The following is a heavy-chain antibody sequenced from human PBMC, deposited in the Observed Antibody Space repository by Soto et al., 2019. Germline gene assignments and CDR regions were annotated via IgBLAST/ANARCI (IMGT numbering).Heavy chain of an antibody. CDR3: ARHEAGWYFDS. Sequence: SETLSLTCTVSRGSISSGTNYWAWIRQPPGKGLERIANIYYSGSTFYNPSLKSRVTISLDTSKNQFSLKLRSVTAADTTVYYCARHEAGWYFDSRGQGTLVTVSS. CDR1: RGSISSGTNY. V-gene: IGHV4-39*01. J-gene: IGHJ4*02. CDR2: IYYSGST. D-gene: IGHD6-25*01.